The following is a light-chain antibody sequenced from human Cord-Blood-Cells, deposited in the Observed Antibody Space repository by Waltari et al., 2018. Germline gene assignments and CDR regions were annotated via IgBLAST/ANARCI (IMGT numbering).Light chain of an antibody. Sequence: SYVLTQPPSVSVAPGKTARITCGGNNIGSKSVHWYQQKPGQAPVLVIYYDSDRPSGIPERVSGSNSGNTATLTISRVEAGDEADYYCQVWDSSSDRPYVFGTGTKVTVL. CDR1: NIGSKS. V-gene: IGLV3-21*04. J-gene: IGLJ1*01. CDR3: QVWDSSSDRPYV. CDR2: YDS.